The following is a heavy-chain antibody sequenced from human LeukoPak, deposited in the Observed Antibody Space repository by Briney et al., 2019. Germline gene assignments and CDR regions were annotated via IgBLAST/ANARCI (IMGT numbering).Heavy chain of an antibody. CDR3: ARDRQKATYGDYQDWFDP. CDR1: GFTFSSYS. J-gene: IGHJ5*02. D-gene: IGHD4-17*01. V-gene: IGHV3-21*01. Sequence: GGSLRLSCAASGFTFSSYSMDWVRQAPGKGLEWVSSISSSSSYIYYADSVKGRFTISRDNAKNSLYLQMNSLRAEDTAVYYCARDRQKATYGDYQDWFDPWGQGTLVTVSS. CDR2: ISSSSSYI.